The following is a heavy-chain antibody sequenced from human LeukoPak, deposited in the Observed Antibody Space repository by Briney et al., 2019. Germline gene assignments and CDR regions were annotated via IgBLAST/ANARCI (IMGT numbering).Heavy chain of an antibody. CDR2: IYTSGST. V-gene: IGHV4-61*02. CDR1: GGSISSGSYH. Sequence: SETLSLTCTVSGGSISSGSYHWSWIRQPAGTGLEWIGRIYTSGSTNYNPSLKSRVTISVDTSKNQFSLKLSSVTAADTAVYYCARERVWRYCGGDSCGWFDPWGQGTLVTVSS. D-gene: IGHD2-21*02. J-gene: IGHJ5*02. CDR3: ARERVWRYCGGDSCGWFDP.